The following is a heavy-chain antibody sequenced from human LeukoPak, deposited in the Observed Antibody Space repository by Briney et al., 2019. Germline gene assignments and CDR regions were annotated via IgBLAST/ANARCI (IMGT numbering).Heavy chain of an antibody. J-gene: IGHJ4*02. V-gene: IGHV3-73*01. D-gene: IGHD5-24*01. CDR1: GFTFSDSA. CDR3: TTRRWAQAMATIPYYFNY. CDR2: IRSKTKSYAT. Sequence: PGGSLRLSCAASGFTFSDSAMHWVRQASGKGLGWVGRIRSKTKSYATAYAASVKGRFTISRDDSKNTAYLQINSLQTEDTAVYYCTTRRWAQAMATIPYYFNYWGQGTLVTVSS.